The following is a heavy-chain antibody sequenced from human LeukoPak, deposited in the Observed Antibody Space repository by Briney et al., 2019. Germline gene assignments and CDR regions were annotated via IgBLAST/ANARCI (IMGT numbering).Heavy chain of an antibody. CDR1: SGSIKTYD. V-gene: IGHV4-59*08. D-gene: IGHD1-26*01. CDR3: ASGPWELDY. J-gene: IGHJ4*02. CDR2: IDDCGST. Sequence: PSETLSLTCTVSSGSIKTYDWAWIRQSPGKGLEWIGYIDDCGSTYYNPSLKSRVTISVDTSKEEISLKVNAVTAADTAVYYCASGPWELDYWGQGTLVTVSS.